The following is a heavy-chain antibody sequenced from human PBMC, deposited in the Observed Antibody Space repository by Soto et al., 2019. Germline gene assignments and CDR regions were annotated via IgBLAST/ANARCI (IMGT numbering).Heavy chain of an antibody. J-gene: IGHJ3*02. D-gene: IGHD4-17*01. CDR3: ARFGAYGHAAFDI. Sequence: EVQLVESGGGLVKPGGSLRLSCAASGFTFSSYSMNWVRQAPGKGLEWVSAISSSSSYIYYADSVKGRFTISRDNAKNSLYLQMNSLRAEDTAVYYCARFGAYGHAAFDIWGQGRMVTVSS. CDR1: GFTFSSYS. V-gene: IGHV3-21*01. CDR2: ISSSSSYI.